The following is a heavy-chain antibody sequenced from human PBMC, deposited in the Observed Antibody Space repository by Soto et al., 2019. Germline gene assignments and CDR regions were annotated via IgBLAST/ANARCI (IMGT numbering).Heavy chain of an antibody. Sequence: PGESLKISCKGSGYIFTSYWIGCVRQMPGKGLEWMGIIYPCDSDTRYSPSFQGQVTISADKSISTAYLQWSSLKASDTAMYYCARHRGTRIVVVPAAIRPLGWFDPWCQGRVVAVSS. D-gene: IGHD2-2*01. CDR1: GYIFTSYW. CDR2: IYPCDSDT. J-gene: IGHJ5*02. CDR3: ARHRGTRIVVVPAAIRPLGWFDP. V-gene: IGHV5-51*01.